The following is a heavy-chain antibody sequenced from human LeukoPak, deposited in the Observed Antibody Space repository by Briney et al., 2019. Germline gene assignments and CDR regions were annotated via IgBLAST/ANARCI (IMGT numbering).Heavy chain of an antibody. CDR3: AKGGIEEYYFDY. CDR1: GFTFDDHA. D-gene: IGHD3-10*01. CDR2: ISWNSGSI. J-gene: IGHJ4*02. Sequence: GGSLRLSCAASGFTFDDHAMHWVRQAPGKGLEWVSGISWNSGSIGYADSVKGRFTISRDNAKNSLYLQMNSLRAEDTALYYCAKGGIEEYYFDYWGQGTLVTVSS. V-gene: IGHV3-9*01.